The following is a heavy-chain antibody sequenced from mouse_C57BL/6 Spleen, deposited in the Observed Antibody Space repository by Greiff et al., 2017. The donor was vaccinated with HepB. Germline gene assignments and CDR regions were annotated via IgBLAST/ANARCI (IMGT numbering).Heavy chain of an antibody. CDR2: IDPSDSYT. CDR1: GYTFTSYW. D-gene: IGHD3-3*01. V-gene: IGHV1-69*01. CDR3: ARRGWGYAMDY. J-gene: IGHJ4*01. Sequence: QVQLQQPGAELVMPGASVKLSCKASGYTFTSYWMHWVKQRPGQGLEWIGEIDPSDSYTNYNQKFKGKFTLTVDKSSSKAYMQFSSLTSEDSAVYYCARRGWGYAMDYWGQGTSVTVSS.